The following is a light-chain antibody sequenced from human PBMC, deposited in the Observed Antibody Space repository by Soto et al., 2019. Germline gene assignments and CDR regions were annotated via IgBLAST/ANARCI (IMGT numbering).Light chain of an antibody. CDR2: DAS. V-gene: IGKV1-12*01. Sequence: DIQMTQSPSSVSASVGDRVTITGRASQGISSWLAWYQQKPEKAPKLVIYDASSLQSGVPSRFTGSGSWTDFTRTIGSLQPEYFSTYYCTQANSFPRPVGGGTEVDSK. J-gene: IGKJ4*01. CDR3: TQANSFPRP. CDR1: QGISSW.